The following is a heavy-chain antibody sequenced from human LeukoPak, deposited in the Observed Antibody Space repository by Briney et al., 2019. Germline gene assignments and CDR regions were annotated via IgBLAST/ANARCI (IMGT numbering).Heavy chain of an antibody. J-gene: IGHJ4*02. Sequence: PSETLSLTCTVSGGSISSYFWSWFRQPPGKGLEWIGYISYSGSTNYNPFLKSRITISLDTSKNQFSLKLSSVTAADTAVYYCARRRERRRTDRFDYFDYWGQGALVAVSS. V-gene: IGHV4-59*08. CDR3: ARRRERRRTDRFDYFDY. CDR1: GGSISSYF. CDR2: ISYSGST. D-gene: IGHD1-26*01.